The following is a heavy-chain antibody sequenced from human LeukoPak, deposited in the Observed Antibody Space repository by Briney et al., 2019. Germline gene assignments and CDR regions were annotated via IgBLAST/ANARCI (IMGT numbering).Heavy chain of an antibody. Sequence: TSETLSLTCAVSGGSISSGGYSWSWIRQPPGKGLEWIGYIYHSGSTYYNPSLKSRVTISVDRSKNQFSLKLSSVTAADTAVYYCARAGYGDYVSGWGQGTLVTVSS. D-gene: IGHD4-17*01. J-gene: IGHJ4*02. CDR1: GGSISSGGYS. V-gene: IGHV4-30-2*01. CDR3: ARAGYGDYVSG. CDR2: IYHSGST.